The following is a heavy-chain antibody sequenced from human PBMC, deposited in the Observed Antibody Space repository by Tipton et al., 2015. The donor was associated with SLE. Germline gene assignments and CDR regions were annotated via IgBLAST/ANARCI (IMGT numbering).Heavy chain of an antibody. CDR3: ATLGYYDSSGFDY. V-gene: IGHV4-34*01. CDR1: GGSFSGYY. D-gene: IGHD3-22*01. J-gene: IGHJ4*02. CDR2: INHSGST. Sequence: TLSLTCAVYGGSFSGYYWSWIRQPPGKGLEWIGEINHSGSTNYNPSLKSRVTISVDTSKNHFSLKLSSVTAADTAVYYCATLGYYDSSGFDYWGQGTLVTVSS.